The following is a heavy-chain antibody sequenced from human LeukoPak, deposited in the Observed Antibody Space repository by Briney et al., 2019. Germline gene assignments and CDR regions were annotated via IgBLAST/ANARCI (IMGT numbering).Heavy chain of an antibody. Sequence: SETLSLTCTVSGGSISSYYWSWIRQPPGKGLEWIGYIHYSGSTNYNTSLKSRVTISVDTSKNQFSLKLHSVTAADTAVYYCARYYCSSTTCYNFDYWGQGTLVTVSS. V-gene: IGHV4-59*01. D-gene: IGHD2-2*02. J-gene: IGHJ4*02. CDR3: ARYYCSSTTCYNFDY. CDR2: IHYSGST. CDR1: GGSISSYY.